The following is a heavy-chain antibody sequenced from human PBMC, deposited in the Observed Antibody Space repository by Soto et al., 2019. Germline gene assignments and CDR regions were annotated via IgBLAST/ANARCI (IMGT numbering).Heavy chain of an antibody. V-gene: IGHV3-53*01. D-gene: IGHD2-2*01. CDR3: ARGRPSWNAFEI. Sequence: EVQVVESGGGLIQPGGSLRLSCAASGFTVSTYYMEWVRQAPGKGLEWVSLIYSGGNTYYADSVKGRFTISRDISKNTLYLQMNSLRVDDTAVYYCARGRPSWNAFEIWGQGTMVTVSS. CDR1: GFTVSTYY. J-gene: IGHJ3*02. CDR2: IYSGGNT.